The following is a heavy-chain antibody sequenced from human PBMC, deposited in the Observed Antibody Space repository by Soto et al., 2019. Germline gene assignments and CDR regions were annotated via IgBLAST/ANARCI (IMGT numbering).Heavy chain of an antibody. D-gene: IGHD3-3*01. CDR2: INHSGST. CDR1: GGSFSGYY. Sequence: QVQLQQWGAGLLKPSETLSLTCAVYGGSFSGYYWSWIRQPPGKGLEWIGEINHSGSTNYNPSLKSRVTISVDTSKNQFSLKLSSVTAADTAVYYWARGGTTIFGVVIPNWFDPWGQGTLVTVSS. J-gene: IGHJ5*02. CDR3: ARGGTTIFGVVIPNWFDP. V-gene: IGHV4-34*01.